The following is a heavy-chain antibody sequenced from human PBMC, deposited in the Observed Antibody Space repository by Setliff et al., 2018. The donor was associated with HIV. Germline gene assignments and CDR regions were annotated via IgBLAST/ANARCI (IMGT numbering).Heavy chain of an antibody. CDR3: ARASTRIGYDSSGYPFDY. V-gene: IGHV4-39*07. D-gene: IGHD3-22*01. CDR1: GGSISSSSYY. CDR2: IYYSGST. Sequence: ETLSLTCTVSGGSISSSSYYWGWIRQPPGKGLEWIGSIYYSGSTYYYPSLKSRVTISVDTSKNQFSLKLSSVTAADTAVCYCARASTRIGYDSSGYPFDYWGQGTLVTVSS. J-gene: IGHJ4*02.